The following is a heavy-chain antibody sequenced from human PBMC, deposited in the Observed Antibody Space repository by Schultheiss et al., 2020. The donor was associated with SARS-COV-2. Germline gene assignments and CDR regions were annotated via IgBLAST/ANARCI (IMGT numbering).Heavy chain of an antibody. CDR3: ARDGPMTTVTTRENHYYYYGMDV. J-gene: IGHJ6*02. CDR1: GFTFSHYD. Sequence: GESLKISCAASGFTFSHYDMHWVRQAPGKGLEWVAVIWYDGSNKYYADSVKGRFTISRDNSKNTLYLQMNSLRAEDTAVYYCARDGPMTTVTTRENHYYYYGMDVWGQGTTVTVSS. V-gene: IGHV3-33*01. CDR2: IWYDGSNK. D-gene: IGHD4-17*01.